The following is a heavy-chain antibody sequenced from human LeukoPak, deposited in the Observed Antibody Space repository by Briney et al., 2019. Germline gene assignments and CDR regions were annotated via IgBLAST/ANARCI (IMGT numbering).Heavy chain of an antibody. CDR1: GGTFSSYA. CDR2: IIPIFGTA. V-gene: IGHV1-69*13. CDR3: TTAPYSSSWYRDYYYYMDV. Sequence: SVKVSCKASGGTFSSYAISWVRQAPGQGLEWMGGIIPIFGTANYAQKFQGRVTITADESTSTAYMELSSLRSEDTAVYYCTTAPYSSSWYRDYYYYMDVWGKGTTVTVSS. J-gene: IGHJ6*03. D-gene: IGHD6-13*01.